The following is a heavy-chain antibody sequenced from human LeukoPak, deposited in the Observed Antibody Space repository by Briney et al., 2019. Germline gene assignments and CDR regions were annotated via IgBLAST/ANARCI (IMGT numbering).Heavy chain of an antibody. CDR2: IYYSGST. V-gene: IGHV4-39*07. Sequence: SETLSLTCTVSGGSLSSSSYYWGWIRQPPGTGLEWIGSIYYSGSTYYNPSLKSRVTISVDTSKNQFSLKLSSVTAADTAVYYCAGGSGSYYYFDYWGQGTLVTVSS. CDR3: AGGSGSYYYFDY. D-gene: IGHD3-22*01. CDR1: GGSLSSSSYY. J-gene: IGHJ4*02.